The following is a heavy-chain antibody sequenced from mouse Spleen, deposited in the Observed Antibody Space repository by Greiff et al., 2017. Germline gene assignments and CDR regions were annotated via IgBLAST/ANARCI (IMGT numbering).Heavy chain of an antibody. CDR1: GYSITSGYY. Sequence: ESGPGLVKPSQSLSLTCSVTGYSITSGYYWNWIRQFPGNKLEWMGYISYDGSNNYNPSLKNRISITRDTSKNQFFLKLNSVTTEDTATYYCASGRKTFGSHAMDYWGQGTSVTVSS. J-gene: IGHJ4*01. CDR3: ASGRKTFGSHAMDY. CDR2: ISYDGSN. D-gene: IGHD1-1*01. V-gene: IGHV3-6*02.